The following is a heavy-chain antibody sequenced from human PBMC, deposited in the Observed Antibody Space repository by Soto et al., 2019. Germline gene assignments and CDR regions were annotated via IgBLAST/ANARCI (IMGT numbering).Heavy chain of an antibody. Sequence: SETLSLTCAVYGGSFSGYYWSWIRQPPGKGLEWIGEINHSGGTNYNPSLKSRVTISVDTSKNQFSLKLSSVTAADTAVYYCARVGYSSSSDYWGQGTLVTVSS. CDR3: ARVGYSSSSDY. V-gene: IGHV4-34*01. CDR2: INHSGGT. D-gene: IGHD6-6*01. CDR1: GGSFSGYY. J-gene: IGHJ4*02.